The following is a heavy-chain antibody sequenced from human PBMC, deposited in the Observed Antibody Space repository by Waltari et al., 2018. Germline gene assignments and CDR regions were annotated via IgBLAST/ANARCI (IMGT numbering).Heavy chain of an antibody. V-gene: IGHV3-23*01. D-gene: IGHD2-15*01. J-gene: IGHJ4*02. Sequence: EVQLLESGGGLVRPGGSLRLSCTASGFPFSSYAMSWVRQAPGKGLEWVSAISGSGGSTYYADSVKGRFTISRDNSKNTLYLQMNSLRAEDTAVYYCAKDRIRIPDHFDYWGQGTLVTVSS. CDR3: AKDRIRIPDHFDY. CDR2: ISGSGGST. CDR1: GFPFSSYA.